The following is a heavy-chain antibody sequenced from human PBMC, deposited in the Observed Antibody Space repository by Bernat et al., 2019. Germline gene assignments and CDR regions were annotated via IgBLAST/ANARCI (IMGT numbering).Heavy chain of an antibody. CDR3: ARERGIAAAGRDALDI. CDR2: INPNSGGT. D-gene: IGHD6-13*01. V-gene: IGHV1-2*04. Sequence: QVQLVQSGAEVKKPGASVKVSCKASGYTFTGYYMHWVRQAPGQGLEWMGWINPNSGGTNYAQKFQGWVTMTRDTSISTAYMELSRLRSDDTAVYYCARERGIAAAGRDALDIWGQGTMVTVSS. CDR1: GYTFTGYY. J-gene: IGHJ3*02.